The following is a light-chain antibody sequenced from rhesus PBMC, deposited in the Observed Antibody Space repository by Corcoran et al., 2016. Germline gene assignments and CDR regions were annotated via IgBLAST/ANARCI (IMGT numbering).Light chain of an antibody. Sequence: DIQMTQSPSSLSASVGDTVTITCRASQGISSWLAWYQQNPGKAPKLLIYKASILQSGGPSRVSGSGSVTDFTLATSSLQSEDFATYYCRQYSSRPLTFGQGTKVEIK. V-gene: IGKV1-22*01. J-gene: IGKJ1*01. CDR3: RQYSSRPLT. CDR2: KAS. CDR1: QGISSW.